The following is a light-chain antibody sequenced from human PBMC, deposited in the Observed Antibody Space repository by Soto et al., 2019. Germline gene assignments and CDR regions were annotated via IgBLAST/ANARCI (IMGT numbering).Light chain of an antibody. Sequence: DIHLTQSPSLLSASVGDRVTITCRASQGISQYVAWYQQKPGKAPKLLIYTASTLQSGVPSGFSGSGSGTEFTLTISSLQPEDFATYYCQQLNSYPSLTFGGGTKVDIK. J-gene: IGKJ4*01. CDR3: QQLNSYPSLT. V-gene: IGKV1-9*01. CDR1: QGISQY. CDR2: TAS.